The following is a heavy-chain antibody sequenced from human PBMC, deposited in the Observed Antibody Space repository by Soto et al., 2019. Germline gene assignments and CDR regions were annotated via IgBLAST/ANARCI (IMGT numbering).Heavy chain of an antibody. CDR2: ISYDGSNK. V-gene: IGHV3-30*18. D-gene: IGHD2-21*01. CDR3: AKSGHTYYGMDV. Sequence: PGGSLRLSCAASGFTFSSYGMHWVRQAPGKGLEWVAVISYDGSNKYYADSVKGRFTISRDNSKNTLYLQMNSLRAEDTAVYYCAKSGHTYYGMDVWGQGTTVTVSS. J-gene: IGHJ6*02. CDR1: GFTFSSYG.